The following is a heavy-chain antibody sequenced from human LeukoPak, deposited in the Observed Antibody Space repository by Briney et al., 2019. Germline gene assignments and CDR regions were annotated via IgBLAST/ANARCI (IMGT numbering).Heavy chain of an antibody. CDR2: INPSSGST. J-gene: IGHJ4*02. Sequence: ASVKVSCKASGYTFTSYYMHWVRQAPGQGLEWMGIINPSSGSTSYAQKFQGRVTMTRDTSTSTVYMELSSLRSEDTAVYYCARDHSSGWYGIVRYFDYWGQGTLVTVSS. CDR1: GYTFTSYY. V-gene: IGHV1-46*01. CDR3: ARDHSSGWYGIVRYFDY. D-gene: IGHD6-19*01.